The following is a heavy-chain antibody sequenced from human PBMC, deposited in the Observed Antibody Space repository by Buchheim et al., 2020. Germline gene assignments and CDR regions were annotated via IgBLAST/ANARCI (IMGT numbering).Heavy chain of an antibody. J-gene: IGHJ6*03. CDR2: IYYGGST. Sequence: QRQLQESGPGLVKPSETLSLTCTVSGGSISNSDSYSWGWIRQPPGKGLEWIGSIYYGGSTYYNPSLKSRVTISVDTSKNQFSLKLSSVTAADTAVYYCARQITMVQGLTVQDYHYMVDWGKGTT. CDR1: GGSISNSDSYS. V-gene: IGHV4-39*01. CDR3: ARQITMVQGLTVQDYHYMVD. D-gene: IGHD3-10*01.